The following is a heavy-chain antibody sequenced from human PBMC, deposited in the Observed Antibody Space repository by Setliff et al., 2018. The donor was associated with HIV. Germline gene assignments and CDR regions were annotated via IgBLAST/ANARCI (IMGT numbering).Heavy chain of an antibody. CDR3: ARDFSGQQLVGGWFDP. CDR2: IIPIFGTA. J-gene: IGHJ5*02. V-gene: IGHV1-69*13. Sequence: SVKVSCKASGGTFSSYVINWVRQAPGQGLEWMGGIIPIFGTANYAQKFQGRVTITADEPTSTAYMELSSLRSDDTAVYYCARDFSGQQLVGGWFDPWGQGTLVTVSS. CDR1: GGTFSSYV. D-gene: IGHD6-13*01.